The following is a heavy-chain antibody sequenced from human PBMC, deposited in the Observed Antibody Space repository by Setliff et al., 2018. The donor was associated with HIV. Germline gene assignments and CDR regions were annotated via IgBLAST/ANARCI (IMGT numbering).Heavy chain of an antibody. CDR2: ISGHTINV. Sequence: PGGSLRLSCAASGFDFSSHAMSWVRQAPGKGLEWLSVISGHTINVYYADSVKGRFTISRDNSKNTLYLQMNSLRAEDTAVYYCARTRGYSGYDSKLPHYYYYGMDVWGQGTTVTAP. J-gene: IGHJ6*02. CDR1: GFDFSSHA. V-gene: IGHV3-23*01. D-gene: IGHD5-12*01. CDR3: ARTRGYSGYDSKLPHYYYYGMDV.